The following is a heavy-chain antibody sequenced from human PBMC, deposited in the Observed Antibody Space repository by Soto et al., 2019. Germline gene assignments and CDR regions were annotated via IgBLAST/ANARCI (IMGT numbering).Heavy chain of an antibody. V-gene: IGHV3-23*01. J-gene: IGHJ4*02. D-gene: IGHD6-19*01. CDR3: AKTPRQWLVYFDY. Sequence: GGSLRLSCAASGFTFSNYAVSWVRQAPGKGMEWVSAISGSGGTTYYADSVKGRFTISRDNSKDTLHLQMNSLRAEDTAIYYCAKTPRQWLVYFDYWGQGALVTVSS. CDR2: ISGSGGTT. CDR1: GFTFSNYA.